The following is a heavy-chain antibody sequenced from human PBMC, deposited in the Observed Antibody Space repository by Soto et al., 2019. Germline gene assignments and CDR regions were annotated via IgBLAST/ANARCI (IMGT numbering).Heavy chain of an antibody. V-gene: IGHV3-64D*08. Sequence: GGSLRLSCSASGFTFSSYAMHWVRQAPGKGLEYVSAISSNGGSTYYADSVKGRFTISRDNSKNTLYLQMSSLRAEDTAVYYCVKDPGTMIVVVTFDYWGQGTLVTVSS. CDR2: ISSNGGST. CDR3: VKDPGTMIVVVTFDY. J-gene: IGHJ4*02. CDR1: GFTFSSYA. D-gene: IGHD3-22*01.